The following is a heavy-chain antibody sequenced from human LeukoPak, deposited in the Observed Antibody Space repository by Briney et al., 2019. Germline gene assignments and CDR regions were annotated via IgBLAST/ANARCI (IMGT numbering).Heavy chain of an antibody. CDR1: GYTFTGYY. CDR2: INPNSGGT. CDR3: ARDLRGPYYYDSSGYYHNWFDP. J-gene: IGHJ5*02. V-gene: IGHV1-2*06. Sequence: GASVTVSCKASGYTFTGYYMHWVRQAPGQGLEWMGRINPNSGGTNYAQKFQGRVTMTRDTSISTAYMELRRLRSDDTAVYYCARDLRGPYYYDSSGYYHNWFDPWGQGTLVTVSS. D-gene: IGHD3-22*01.